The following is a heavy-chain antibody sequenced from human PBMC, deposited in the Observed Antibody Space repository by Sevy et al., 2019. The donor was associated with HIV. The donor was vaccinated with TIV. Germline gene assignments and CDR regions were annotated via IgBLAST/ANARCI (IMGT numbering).Heavy chain of an antibody. CDR2: TYYRSKWFS. V-gene: IGHV6-1*01. CDR3: PRDLGYCSGGSCHSAGFDY. CDR1: GDSVNSAA. J-gene: IGHJ4*01. Sequence: KQSQTLSLTCAISGDSVNSAAWNWIRQSPSRGLEWLGRTYYRSKWFSDYALSVKSRMTISPDTSKNQFSLQLNSVTPEDTAVYYCPRDLGYCSGGSCHSAGFDYWGHGTLVTVSS. D-gene: IGHD2-15*01.